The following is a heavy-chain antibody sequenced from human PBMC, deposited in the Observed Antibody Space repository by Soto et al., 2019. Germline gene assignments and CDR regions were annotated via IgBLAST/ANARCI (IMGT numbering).Heavy chain of an antibody. J-gene: IGHJ6*03. CDR1: GGTIRSYY. Sequence: SETLSHTCPLSGGTIRSYYWIWIRQPPGKGLEWIGYIYYSGSTYYNPSLKSRVTISVDTSKNQCSLKLRSVTAADTAVYYCARHTGKGEIYYYYYYYMDVWGKGTTVTVSS. V-gene: IGHV4-59*04. CDR3: ARHTGKGEIYYYYYYYMDV. CDR2: IYYSGST. D-gene: IGHD3-10*01.